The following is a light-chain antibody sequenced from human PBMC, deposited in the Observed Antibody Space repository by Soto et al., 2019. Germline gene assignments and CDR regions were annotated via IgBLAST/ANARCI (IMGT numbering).Light chain of an antibody. CDR1: QSISRW. J-gene: IGKJ4*01. CDR3: QQGDSFPRT. V-gene: IGKV1-12*01. Sequence: DIQMTQSPSTLSASVGDRVTITCRASQSISRWLAWYQQKPGKXHKXXIYDASSLESGVPSRFSGSGSGTDLTINISSLQPEDVETYDGQQGDSFPRTFGGGTKVDIK. CDR2: DAS.